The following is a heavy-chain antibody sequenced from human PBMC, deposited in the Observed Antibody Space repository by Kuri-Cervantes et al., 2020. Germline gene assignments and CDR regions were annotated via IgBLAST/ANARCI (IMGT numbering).Heavy chain of an antibody. CDR1: GYSFTSYW. V-gene: IGHV5-51*01. Sequence: KVSCKGSGYSFTSYWIGWVRQMPGKGLEWMGIIYPGDSDTRYSPSFQGQVTISADKSISTAYLQWSSLKASDTAMYYCARMDTAMVPYFDYWGQGTLVTVSS. CDR2: IYPGDSDT. J-gene: IGHJ4*02. CDR3: ARMDTAMVPYFDY. D-gene: IGHD5-18*01.